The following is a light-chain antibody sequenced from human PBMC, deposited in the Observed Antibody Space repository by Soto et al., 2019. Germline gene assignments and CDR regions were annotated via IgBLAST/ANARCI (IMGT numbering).Light chain of an antibody. J-gene: IGLJ1*01. Sequence: QSALTQPASVSGSPGQSITISCTGTSSDVGSNNLVSWYQQHPGKAHKLMIYEGSERPSGVSNRFSGSKSGNTASLTISGVQAEDEADYYCCSYAGSSTYVFGTGTKLTVL. CDR2: EGS. CDR3: CSYAGSSTYV. CDR1: SSDVGSNNL. V-gene: IGLV2-23*01.